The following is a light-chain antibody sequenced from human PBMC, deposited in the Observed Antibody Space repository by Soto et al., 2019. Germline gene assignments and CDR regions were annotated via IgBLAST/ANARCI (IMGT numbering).Light chain of an antibody. Sequence: DIQMTQSPSTLSASVGDRVTITCRASQSISSWLAWYQQKPGKAPKLLIYKASSLESGVPSRFSGSGSGTEFTLTISSLQPDDFATYYCQQYNIYSWTFGQGAKADI. CDR1: QSISSW. CDR3: QQYNIYSWT. CDR2: KAS. V-gene: IGKV1-5*03. J-gene: IGKJ1*01.